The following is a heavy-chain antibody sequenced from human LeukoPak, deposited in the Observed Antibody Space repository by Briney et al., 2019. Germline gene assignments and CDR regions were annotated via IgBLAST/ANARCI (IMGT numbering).Heavy chain of an antibody. J-gene: IGHJ4*02. D-gene: IGHD3-16*01. CDR2: IGTAGEI. Sequence: GGSLRLSCAASGFTFSSYDIHWVRQATGKGLEWVSGIGTAGEIYYPGSVKGRFTISRDNAKNSLYLQMNSLRAEDTAVYYCAREGITVSHDLDYWGQGTLVTVSS. V-gene: IGHV3-13*01. CDR3: AREGITVSHDLDY. CDR1: GFTFSSYD.